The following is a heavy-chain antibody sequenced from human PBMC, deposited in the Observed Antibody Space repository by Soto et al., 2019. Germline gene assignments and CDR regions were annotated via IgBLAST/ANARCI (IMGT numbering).Heavy chain of an antibody. J-gene: IGHJ6*02. D-gene: IGHD3-3*01. CDR2: IWYDGSNK. Sequence: GGSLRLSCAASGFTFSSYGMHWVRQAPGKGLEWVAVIWYDGSNKYYADSVKGRFTISRDNSKNTLYLKMNSLRAEDTAVYYCARESVRNFWSGSSQRGMDVSGPGTTVT. V-gene: IGHV3-33*01. CDR1: GFTFSSYG. CDR3: ARESVRNFWSGSSQRGMDV.